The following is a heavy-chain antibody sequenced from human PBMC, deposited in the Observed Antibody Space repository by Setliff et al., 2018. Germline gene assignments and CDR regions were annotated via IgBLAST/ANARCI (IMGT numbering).Heavy chain of an antibody. J-gene: IGHJ6*02. D-gene: IGHD2-21*01. CDR2: IYKGGST. CDR1: GYSISNGFY. V-gene: IGHV4-38-2*01. Sequence: PSETLSLTCAVSGYSISNGFYWGWVRQPPGKGLEWIGDIYKGGSTYYNPSLRSRVSMSLDTSKRQVSLNLNSVTAADTGVYYCATRTFAVIPHSGLGLDYFYGMDVWGRGTTVTVSS. CDR3: ATRTFAVIPHSGLGLDYFYGMDV.